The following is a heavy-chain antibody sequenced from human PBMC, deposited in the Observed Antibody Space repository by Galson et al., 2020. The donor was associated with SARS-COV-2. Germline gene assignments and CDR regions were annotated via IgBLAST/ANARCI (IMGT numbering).Heavy chain of an antibody. J-gene: IGHJ6*02. V-gene: IGHV3-30*18. Sequence: GGSLRLSCAASGYTFNRYGMNWARQAPGKGLEWVSLISGSGSIKHYTDSVKGRFTISRDNSKDTLYLQMNSLRTEDTAVYYCAKEKEVFHLHFYAMDVWGQGTTVTVSS. D-gene: IGHD3-3*01. CDR1: GYTFNRYG. CDR3: AKEKEVFHLHFYAMDV. CDR2: ISGSGSIK.